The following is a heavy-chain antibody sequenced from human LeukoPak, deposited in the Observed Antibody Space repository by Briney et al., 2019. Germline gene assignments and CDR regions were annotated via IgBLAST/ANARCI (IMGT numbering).Heavy chain of an antibody. CDR3: ARSGDYGDFAHGAFDI. D-gene: IGHD4-17*01. J-gene: IGHJ3*02. Sequence: SETLSLTCTVSGGSISGSYWGWIRQPPGKGLEWIGSIHYSGSTYYNPSLKSRVTITVDTSKNQFSLKLSSVTAADTAVYYCARSGDYGDFAHGAFDIWGQGTMVTVSP. CDR2: IHYSGST. V-gene: IGHV4-39*01. CDR1: GGSISGSY.